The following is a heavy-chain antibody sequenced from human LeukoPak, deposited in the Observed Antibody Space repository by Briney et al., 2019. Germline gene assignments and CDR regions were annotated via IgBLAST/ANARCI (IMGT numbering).Heavy chain of an antibody. CDR3: ARDPYHRLGPPLDL. D-gene: IGHD1-14*01. CDR2: ISTSNGDT. V-gene: IGHV1-18*01. J-gene: IGHJ5*02. CDR1: GYTLTNSD. Sequence: ASVKVSCRASGYTLTNSDITWVRQDPGQGREWMGRISTSNGDTNYAAKLQGRVTMTTDTSTSTVYMELGSLTFDDTAVYFCARDPYHRLGPPLDLWGQGTLVTVSS.